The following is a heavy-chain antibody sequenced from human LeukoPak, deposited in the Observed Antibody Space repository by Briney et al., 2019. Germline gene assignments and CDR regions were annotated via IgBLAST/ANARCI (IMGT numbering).Heavy chain of an antibody. V-gene: IGHV3-53*01. CDR3: ARDKREAAGLLPLDY. CDR1: GFTVSSNY. Sequence: GGSLRLSCAASGFTVSSNYMSWVRQAPGKGLEGVSVIYSGGSTYYADSVKGRFTISRDNSKNTLYLQMNSLRAEDTAVYYCARDKREAAGLLPLDYWGQGTLVTVSS. J-gene: IGHJ4*02. CDR2: IYSGGST. D-gene: IGHD6-13*01.